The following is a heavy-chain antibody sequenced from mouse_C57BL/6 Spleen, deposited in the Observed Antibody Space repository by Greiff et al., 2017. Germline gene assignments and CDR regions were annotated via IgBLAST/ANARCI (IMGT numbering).Heavy chain of an antibody. D-gene: IGHD2-4*01. Sequence: QVQLKESGPGLVQPSQSLSITCTVSGFSLTSYGVHWVRQSPGKGLEWLGVIWSGGSTDYNAAFMSSLSITKDNSMRQVFFKMNRLQADDTAIYYWAKNARYYDYDQGYYFDGRGQGATLSVAS. CDR2: IWSGGST. CDR3: AKNARYYDYDQGYYFDG. V-gene: IGHV2-5*01. CDR1: GFSLTSYG. J-gene: IGHJ2*01.